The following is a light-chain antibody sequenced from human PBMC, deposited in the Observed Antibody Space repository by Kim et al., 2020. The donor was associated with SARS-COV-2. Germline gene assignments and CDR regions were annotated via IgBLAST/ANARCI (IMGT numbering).Light chain of an antibody. CDR3: QHYGSSPCT. J-gene: IGKJ4*01. CDR1: QTVTNNY. CDR2: AAS. Sequence: SPGEPVTLSCRASQTVTNNYLAWLQQKPGQAPRLLIFAASSRATDIPDRFSGSGSGTDFTLSINRLEPEDFAVYYCQHYGSSPCTFGGGTKVDIK. V-gene: IGKV3-20*01.